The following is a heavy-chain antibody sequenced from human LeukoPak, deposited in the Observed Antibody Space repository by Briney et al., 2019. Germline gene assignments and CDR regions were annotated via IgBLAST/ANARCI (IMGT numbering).Heavy chain of an antibody. V-gene: IGHV3-7*04. CDR3: ARDWQWQQLDGDAFDI. CDR2: IKQDGSEK. D-gene: IGHD6-13*01. J-gene: IGHJ3*02. CDR1: GFTFSGYW. Sequence: QPGGSLRLSCAASGFTFSGYWMSWARQAPGEGLEWVANIKQDGSEKYYVDSVKGRFTISRDNAKNSLFLQMTSLRAEDTAVYYCARDWQWQQLDGDAFDIWGQGTMVTVSS.